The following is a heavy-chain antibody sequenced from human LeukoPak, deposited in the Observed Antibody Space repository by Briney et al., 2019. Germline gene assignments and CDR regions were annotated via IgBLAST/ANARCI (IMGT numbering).Heavy chain of an antibody. J-gene: IGHJ4*02. D-gene: IGHD6-19*01. CDR3: ARGCVRWLVRGGYFDY. CDR2: INHSGST. Sequence: ASETLSLTCAVYGGSFSGYYWSWIRQPPGEGLEWIGEINHSGSTNYNPSLKSRVTISVDTSKNQFSLKLSSVTAADTAVYYCARGCVRWLVRGGYFDYWGQGTLVTVSS. V-gene: IGHV4-34*01. CDR1: GGSFSGYY.